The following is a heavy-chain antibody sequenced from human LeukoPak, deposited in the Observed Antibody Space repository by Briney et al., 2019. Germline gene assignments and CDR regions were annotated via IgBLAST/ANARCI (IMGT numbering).Heavy chain of an antibody. CDR2: IYYSGST. CDR3: ARPPLEATYGDYEGSWFDP. V-gene: IGHV4-31*03. J-gene: IGHJ5*02. Sequence: SQTLSLTCTVSGGSISSGGYYGSWIRQHPGKGLEWIGYIYYSGSTYYNPSLKSRVTISVDTSKNQFFLKLSSVTAADTAVYYCARPPLEATYGDYEGSWFDPWGQGTLVTVSS. D-gene: IGHD4-17*01. CDR1: GGSISSGGYY.